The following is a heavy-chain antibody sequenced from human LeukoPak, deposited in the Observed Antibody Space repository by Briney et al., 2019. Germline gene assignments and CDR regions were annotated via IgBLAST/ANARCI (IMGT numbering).Heavy chain of an antibody. Sequence: GASVKVSCKVSGYTLTELSMHWVRQAPGKGLEWMGGFDPEDGETIYAQKFQGRVTMTEDTSTDTAYMELSSLRSEDTAVYYCATGYSSGFLFDIWGQGTMDTVSS. V-gene: IGHV1-24*01. D-gene: IGHD3-22*01. CDR2: FDPEDGET. CDR1: GYTLTELS. CDR3: ATGYSSGFLFDI. J-gene: IGHJ3*02.